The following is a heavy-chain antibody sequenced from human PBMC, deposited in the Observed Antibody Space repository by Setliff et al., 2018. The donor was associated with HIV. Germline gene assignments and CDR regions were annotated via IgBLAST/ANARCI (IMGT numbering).Heavy chain of an antibody. CDR2: IYHSGST. CDR1: GSSISNGYY. V-gene: IGHV4-38-2*01. D-gene: IGHD6-19*01. Sequence: SETLSLTCAVSGSSISNGYYWGWIRQPPGKGLEWIVSIYHSGSTYYNPSLKSRVTISVDTSKNQFSLKLSSVTAADTAVYHCARRNSGWYDAFDIWGQGTMVTVSS. CDR3: ARRNSGWYDAFDI. J-gene: IGHJ3*02.